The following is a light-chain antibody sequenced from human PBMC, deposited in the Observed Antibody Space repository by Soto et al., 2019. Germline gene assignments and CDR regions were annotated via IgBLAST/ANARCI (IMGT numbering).Light chain of an antibody. CDR1: RDNY. J-gene: IGLJ2*01. CDR3: CSYSGSSTTVV. Sequence: QSALTQPRSVSWSPGQSVTISCTGTRDNYVSWYQQHPDKAPKFIIYDVNKRASGVPDRFSGSKSGNTASLTISGLQAEDEADYYCCSYSGSSTTVVFGGGTKLTVL. V-gene: IGLV2-11*01. CDR2: DVN.